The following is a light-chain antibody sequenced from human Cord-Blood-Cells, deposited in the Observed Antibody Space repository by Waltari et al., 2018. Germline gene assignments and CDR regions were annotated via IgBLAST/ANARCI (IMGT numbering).Light chain of an antibody. CDR1: SSNIGAGYD. Sequence: QSVLTHPPSVSGAPGQRVTISCPGSSSNIGAGYDVHWYQQLPGTAPKLLSYGNRNRPSGVPDRFSGSKSGTSASRAITGLQAEDEADYYCQSYDSSLSGVVFGGGTKLTVL. CDR3: QSYDSSLSGVV. J-gene: IGLJ2*01. V-gene: IGLV1-40*01. CDR2: GNR.